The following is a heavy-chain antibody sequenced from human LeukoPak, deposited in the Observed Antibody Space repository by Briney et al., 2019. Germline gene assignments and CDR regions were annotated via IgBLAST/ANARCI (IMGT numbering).Heavy chain of an antibody. CDR2: IYHSGST. J-gene: IGHJ4*02. CDR3: ARDKVAYY. V-gene: IGHV4-38-2*02. Sequence: SETLSLTCTVSGYSISSGYYWGWIRQPPGKGLEWIGSIYHSGSTYYNPSLKSRVTISVDTSKNQFSLKLSSVTAADTAVYYCARDKVAYYWGQGTLVTVSS. CDR1: GYSISSGYY. D-gene: IGHD2-15*01.